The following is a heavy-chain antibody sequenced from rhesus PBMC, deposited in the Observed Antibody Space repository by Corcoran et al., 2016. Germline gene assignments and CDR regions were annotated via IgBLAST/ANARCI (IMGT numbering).Heavy chain of an antibody. CDR2: IYGSGGST. D-gene: IGHD5-24*01. CDR3: ARDRRYSGYSFDY. Sequence: QVELPAAGPGLGKPSAPPVPTFPVPGGSLSHSFFLSLNRPPPREGLEWSGYIYGSGGSTYYNPSLKSRVTISTDTSKNQFSLKLSAVTAADTAVYYCARDRRYSGYSFDYWGQGVLVTVSS. J-gene: IGHJ4*01. V-gene: IGHV4S7*01. CDR1: GGSLSHSFF.